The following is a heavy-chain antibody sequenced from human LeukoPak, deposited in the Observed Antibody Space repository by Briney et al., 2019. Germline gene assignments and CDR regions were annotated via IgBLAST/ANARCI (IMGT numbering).Heavy chain of an antibody. Sequence: GGSLRLSCAASGFTVSNSYMTWVRQAPGKGLEWVSLIYSAGSTYYADSVKGRFTISRDNSKNSLYLQMNSLRAEDTAVYYCARDNVVPAARGGAFDIWGQGTMVTVSS. D-gene: IGHD2-2*01. CDR2: IYSAGST. J-gene: IGHJ3*02. CDR1: GFTVSNSY. V-gene: IGHV3-66*01. CDR3: ARDNVVPAARGGAFDI.